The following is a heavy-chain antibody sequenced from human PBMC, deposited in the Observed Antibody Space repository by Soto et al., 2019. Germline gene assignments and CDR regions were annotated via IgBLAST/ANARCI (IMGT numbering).Heavy chain of an antibody. J-gene: IGHJ5*02. D-gene: IGHD3-9*01. CDR1: GGSISSDY. CDR3: ARWYYYFVTGYYRFDP. CDR2: IYFTGST. Sequence: SETLSLTCTVSGGSISSDYWSWIRQPPGKGLEWIGYIYFTGSTNYNPSLKSRVTISVDTSKNPFSLKLSSVTAADTAVYYCARWYYYFVTGYYRFDPWGQGTLVTVSS. V-gene: IGHV4-59*08.